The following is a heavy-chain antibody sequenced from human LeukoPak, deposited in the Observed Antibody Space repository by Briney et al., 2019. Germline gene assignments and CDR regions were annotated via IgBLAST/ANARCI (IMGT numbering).Heavy chain of an antibody. V-gene: IGHV3-30-3*01. Sequence: GGSLRLSCAASGFTFSSYAMHWVRQAPGKGLEWVAVISYDGSNKYYADSVKGRFTISRDNSKNTLYLQMNSLRAEDTAVYYCAKDISAVTTEYFDYWGQGTLVTVSS. D-gene: IGHD4-11*01. CDR1: GFTFSSYA. CDR3: AKDISAVTTEYFDY. CDR2: ISYDGSNK. J-gene: IGHJ4*02.